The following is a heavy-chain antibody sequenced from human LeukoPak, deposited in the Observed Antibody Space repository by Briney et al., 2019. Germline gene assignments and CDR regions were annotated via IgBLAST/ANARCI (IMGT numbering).Heavy chain of an antibody. CDR3: ARLPTITTFGELFPRHKYYHYYYYMDL. Sequence: SETLSLTCTVSGGSISSYYWSWIRQPPGKGLEWIGYIFYTGSTNYNPSLKSRVTISVLTSKNQLSLRLNSVTAADTAVYYCARLPTITTFGELFPRHKYYHYYYYMDLWGKGTTVTISS. D-gene: IGHD3-10*02. CDR1: GGSISSYY. CDR2: IFYTGST. V-gene: IGHV4-59*12. J-gene: IGHJ6*03.